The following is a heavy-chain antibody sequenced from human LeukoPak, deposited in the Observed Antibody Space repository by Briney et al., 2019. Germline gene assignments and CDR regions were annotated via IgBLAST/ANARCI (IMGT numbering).Heavy chain of an antibody. J-gene: IGHJ4*02. Sequence: GGSLRLSCAGSGFTFSSCALTWVRQAPGKGLEWVSAISGSGGYTYYADSVKGRFTISRDNSKNTLYLQMNSLRAEDTAVYYCAKDSDVMVRGVVNYWGQGTLVTVSS. CDR2: ISGSGGYT. CDR1: GFTFSSCA. D-gene: IGHD3-10*01. CDR3: AKDSDVMVRGVVNY. V-gene: IGHV3-23*01.